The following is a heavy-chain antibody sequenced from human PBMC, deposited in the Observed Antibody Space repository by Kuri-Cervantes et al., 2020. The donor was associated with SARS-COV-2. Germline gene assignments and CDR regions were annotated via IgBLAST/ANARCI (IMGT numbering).Heavy chain of an antibody. CDR1: GFTFSSYE. V-gene: IGHV3-48*03. J-gene: IGHJ5*02. CDR3: ARGINWFDP. Sequence: GGSLRLSCAASGFTFSSYEMNWVRQAPGKGLEWVSYISSSGSTIYYADSVKPRFTISRDNAKNSLYLQMNSLRAEDTALYHCARGINWFDPWGQGTLVTVSS. CDR2: ISSSGSTI.